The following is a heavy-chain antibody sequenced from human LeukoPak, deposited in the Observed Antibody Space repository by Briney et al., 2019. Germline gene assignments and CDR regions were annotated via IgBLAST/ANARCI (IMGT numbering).Heavy chain of an antibody. CDR2: IIPIFGTA. J-gene: IGHJ3*02. Sequence: ASVKVSCKASGGTFSSYAISWVRQAPGQGLEWMGGIIPIFGTANYAQKFQGRVTITADESTSTAYMELSSLRSEDTAVYYCARGLRATPGAFDIWGQGTMVTVSS. CDR3: ARGLRATPGAFDI. V-gene: IGHV1-69*13. CDR1: GGTFSSYA.